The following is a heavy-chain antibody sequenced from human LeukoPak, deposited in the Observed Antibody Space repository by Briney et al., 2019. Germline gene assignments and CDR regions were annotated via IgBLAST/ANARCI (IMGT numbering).Heavy chain of an antibody. V-gene: IGHV3-11*06. CDR2: ISSSSSYT. Sequence: PGGSLRLSCAASGFTFSDYYMSWIRQAPGKGLEWVSYISSSSSYTNYADSVKGRFTISRDNAKSSLYLQMNSLRAEDTAVYYCAREPGSDAAVKNYFDYWGQGTLVTVSS. J-gene: IGHJ4*02. CDR3: AREPGSDAAVKNYFDY. D-gene: IGHD2/OR15-2a*01. CDR1: GFTFSDYY.